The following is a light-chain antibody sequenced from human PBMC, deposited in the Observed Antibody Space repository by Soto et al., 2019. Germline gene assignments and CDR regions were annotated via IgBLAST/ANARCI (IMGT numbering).Light chain of an antibody. V-gene: IGKV1-33*01. CDR2: DAS. Sequence: DIQMTQSPSSLSASVGDRVTITCQASQDLRKFLNWYQQQPEKAPKLLIYDASNLEEGVPSRFSGSGAGTDFTFPISSLQPEDIGTYYCQQYDNLGITFGQGTRLEIK. CDR1: QDLRKF. J-gene: IGKJ5*01. CDR3: QQYDNLGIT.